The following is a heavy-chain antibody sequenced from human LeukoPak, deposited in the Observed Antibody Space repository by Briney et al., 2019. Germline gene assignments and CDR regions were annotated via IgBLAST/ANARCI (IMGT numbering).Heavy chain of an antibody. CDR2: ISYDGSNK. CDR3: ARDPLAAAGRGAFDI. CDR1: GFTFSSYS. Sequence: GGSLRLSCAASGFTFSSYSMNWVRQAPGKGLEWVAVISYDGSNKYYADSVKGRFTISRDNAKNSLYLQMNSLRAEDTAVYYCARDPLAAAGRGAFDIWGQGTMVTVSS. J-gene: IGHJ3*02. V-gene: IGHV3-30*03. D-gene: IGHD6-13*01.